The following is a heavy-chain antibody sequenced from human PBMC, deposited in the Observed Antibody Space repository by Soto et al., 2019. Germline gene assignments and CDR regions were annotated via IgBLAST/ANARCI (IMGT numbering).Heavy chain of an antibody. V-gene: IGHV4-59*12. J-gene: IGHJ5*02. CDR1: GGSFSPNY. CDR3: ARSVFP. Sequence: KTSETLSLTCTVSGGSFSPNYWSWFRQPPGKGLEWVGYIYYSGTTSYNPSLKSRVTISVDTSKNQFSLKLTSVTAADTAVYYCARSVFPSGQGTLVTVSS. CDR2: IYYSGTT.